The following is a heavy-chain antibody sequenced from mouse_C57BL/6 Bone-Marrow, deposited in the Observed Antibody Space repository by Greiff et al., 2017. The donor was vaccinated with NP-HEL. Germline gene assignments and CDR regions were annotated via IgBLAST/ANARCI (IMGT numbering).Heavy chain of an antibody. D-gene: IGHD2-1*01. V-gene: IGHV1-18*01. J-gene: IGHJ4*01. CDR2: INPNNGGT. CDR1: GYTFTDYN. Sequence: VQLQQSGPELVKPGASVKIPCKASGYTFTDYNMDWVKQSHGKSLEWIGDINPNNGGTIYNQKFKGKATLTVDKSSSTAYMELRSLTSEDTAVYYCARMGGNYVLYYYAMDYWGQGTSVTVSS. CDR3: ARMGGNYVLYYYAMDY.